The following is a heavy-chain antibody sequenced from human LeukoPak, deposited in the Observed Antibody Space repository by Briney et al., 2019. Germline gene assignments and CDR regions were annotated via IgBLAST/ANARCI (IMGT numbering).Heavy chain of an antibody. V-gene: IGHV4-4*07. J-gene: IGHJ4*02. CDR2: IYTSGST. Sequence: SETLSLTCTVSSGSISSYYWSWIRQPAGKGLEWIGRIYTSGSTNYNPSLKSRVTMSVDTSKNQFSLKLSSVTAADTAVYYCARVFYDSSGYPRLDYWGQGTLVTVSS. CDR3: ARVFYDSSGYPRLDY. CDR1: SGSISSYY. D-gene: IGHD3-22*01.